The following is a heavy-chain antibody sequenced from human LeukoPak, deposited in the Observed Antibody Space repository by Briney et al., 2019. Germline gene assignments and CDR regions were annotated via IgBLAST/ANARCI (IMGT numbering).Heavy chain of an antibody. V-gene: IGHV4-4*07. Sequence: SETLSLTCSVSGASISNNYWNWIRQSAGKGLEWIGRLYNSGGINYNPSLKSRVTMSVDTSKNQFSLKLRSVTAADTAVYYCTRSTDLLEWLSFDSWGQGTPVTVSS. CDR1: GASISNNY. CDR2: LYNSGGI. CDR3: TRSTDLLEWLSFDS. D-gene: IGHD3-3*01. J-gene: IGHJ4*02.